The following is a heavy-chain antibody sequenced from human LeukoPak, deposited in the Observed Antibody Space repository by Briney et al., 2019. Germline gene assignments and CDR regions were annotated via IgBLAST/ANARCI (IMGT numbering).Heavy chain of an antibody. Sequence: GGSLRLSCVASGFAVGSNYMSWVRQAPGKGLEWVSLIYSGGAIRYADSVKGRFTISRDSSKNTLFLQMNDLTVEDTAVYYCARSSGTGTFSYWGQGTLVTVSS. J-gene: IGHJ4*02. CDR2: IYSGGAI. CDR3: ARSSGTGTFSY. D-gene: IGHD6-25*01. CDR1: GFAVGSNY. V-gene: IGHV3-53*01.